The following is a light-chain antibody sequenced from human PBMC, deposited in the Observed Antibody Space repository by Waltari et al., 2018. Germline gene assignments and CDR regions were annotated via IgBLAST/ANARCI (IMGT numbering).Light chain of an antibody. J-gene: IGKJ2*01. V-gene: IGKV4-1*01. CDR1: QSVLYTSDSKNY. CDR2: WAS. Sequence: DFVMTQSPDSLTVSLRERATINCKSSQSVLYTSDSKNYLAWYQQIPGQPPKLLIYWASIRASGVPDRFSGSGSGTDFTLTISSLQAEDVALYYCQQYYTTPFTFGQGTTLEIK. CDR3: QQYYTTPFT.